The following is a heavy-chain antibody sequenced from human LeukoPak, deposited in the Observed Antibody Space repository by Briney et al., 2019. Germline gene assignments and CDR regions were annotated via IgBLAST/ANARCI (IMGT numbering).Heavy chain of an antibody. CDR1: GVSFSGFY. Sequence: PSETLSLTCAVYGVSFSGFYWSWVRQSPGKGLEWIAEINYSGNTNYNPSFKRRVTILIDTSKNQFSLKLNSLTAADTAMYFCARGGYYDSSGYSAAEYFQHWGQGTLVTVSS. D-gene: IGHD3-22*01. J-gene: IGHJ1*01. CDR3: ARGGYYDSSGYSAAEYFQH. V-gene: IGHV4-34*01. CDR2: INYSGNT.